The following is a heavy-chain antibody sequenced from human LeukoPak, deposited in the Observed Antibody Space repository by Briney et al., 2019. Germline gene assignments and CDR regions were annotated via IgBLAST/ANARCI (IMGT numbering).Heavy chain of an antibody. CDR2: ISSSSSYI. CDR1: GFTFDDYG. CDR3: ARYGLDPAAISVSYYYYMDV. D-gene: IGHD2-2*01. V-gene: IGHV3-21*01. Sequence: GGSLRLSCAASGFTFDDYGMSWVRQAPGKGLEWVSSISSSSSYIYYADSVKGRFTISRDNAKNSLYLQMNSLRAEDTAVYYCARYGLDPAAISVSYYYYMDVWGKGTTVTVSS. J-gene: IGHJ6*03.